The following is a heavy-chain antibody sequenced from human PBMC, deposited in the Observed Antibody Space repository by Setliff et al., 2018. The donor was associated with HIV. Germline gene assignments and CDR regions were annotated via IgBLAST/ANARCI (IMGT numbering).Heavy chain of an antibody. CDR1: GGSISSYY. Sequence: PSETLSLTCSVSGGSISSYYWSWIRQPPGKGLEWIGDIYYSGMTNYNPSLQSRVTISLDTSKNQFSLKVNSVTAADTAVYYCAREHCSGGSCNGFDIWGQGTMVTVSS. CDR2: IYYSGMT. V-gene: IGHV4-59*01. CDR3: AREHCSGGSCNGFDI. D-gene: IGHD2-15*01. J-gene: IGHJ3*02.